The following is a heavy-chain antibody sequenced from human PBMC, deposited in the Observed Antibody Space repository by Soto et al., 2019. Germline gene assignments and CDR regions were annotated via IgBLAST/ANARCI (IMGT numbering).Heavy chain of an antibody. CDR2: IRQDGGAQ. D-gene: IGHD3-10*01. J-gene: IGHJ4*02. CDR1: GFTFTTYW. Sequence: GGSLRLCCVASGFTFTTYWMGWVRQAPGKGLEWVANIRQDGGAQYYVDSVKGRFTISRDNAKNSVHLQMDSLRAEDTAVYYCVRGGHGSGSYLGSYWGQGILVNVSS. CDR3: VRGGHGSGSYLGSY. V-gene: IGHV3-7*03.